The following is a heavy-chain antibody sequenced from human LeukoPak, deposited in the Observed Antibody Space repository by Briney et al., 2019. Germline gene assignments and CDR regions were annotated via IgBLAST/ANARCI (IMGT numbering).Heavy chain of an antibody. CDR2: IIPIFGTA. V-gene: IGHV1-69*13. Sequence: ASVKVSCKASGGTFSGYAISWVRQAPGQGLEWMGGIIPIFGTANYAQKFQGRVTITADESTSTAYMELSSLRSEDTAVYYCASGWDHDYFDYWGQGTLVTVSS. CDR1: GGTFSGYA. D-gene: IGHD6-19*01. J-gene: IGHJ4*02. CDR3: ASGWDHDYFDY.